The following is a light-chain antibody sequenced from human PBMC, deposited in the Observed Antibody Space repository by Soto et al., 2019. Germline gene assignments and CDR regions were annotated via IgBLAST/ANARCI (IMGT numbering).Light chain of an antibody. V-gene: IGLV2-14*03. CDR1: SSDVGGYNY. Sequence: QSVLTQPASVSGSPGQSITISCTGTSSDVGGYNYVSWYQHHPGKAPKLMIYDVTNRPSGVSNRFSGSKSGNTASLTISGLQTEDEADYYCTSYTRISTLVFGTGTKVTVL. CDR3: TSYTRISTLV. CDR2: DVT. J-gene: IGLJ1*01.